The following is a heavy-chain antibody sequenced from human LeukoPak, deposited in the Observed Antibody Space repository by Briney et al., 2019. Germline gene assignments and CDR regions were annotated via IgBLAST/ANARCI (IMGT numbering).Heavy chain of an antibody. V-gene: IGHV3-23*01. CDR3: AETVVVTGNPRAFDI. CDR1: GFSFSNYG. Sequence: PGGSLRLSCAASGFSFSNYGMNWVRQAPGKGLEWVSGISGRGVSTYYADSLKGRFTVSRDNSKNTVFLQMNSLRAEDTAVYYCAETVVVTGNPRAFDIWGQGTMVTVSS. CDR2: ISGRGVST. J-gene: IGHJ3*02. D-gene: IGHD2-21*02.